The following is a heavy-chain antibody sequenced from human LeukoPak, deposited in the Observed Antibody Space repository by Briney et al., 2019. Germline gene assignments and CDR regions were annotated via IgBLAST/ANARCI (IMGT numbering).Heavy chain of an antibody. J-gene: IGHJ3*02. Sequence: HSGGSLSLSCAASGFTFSSYWMSWVRQAPGKGLEWVANIKQDGSEKYYVDSVKGRFTISRDNAKNSLYLQMNSLRAEDTAVYYCARAGTADAFDIWGQGTMVTVSS. V-gene: IGHV3-7*03. CDR2: IKQDGSEK. CDR3: ARAGTADAFDI. D-gene: IGHD6-19*01. CDR1: GFTFSSYW.